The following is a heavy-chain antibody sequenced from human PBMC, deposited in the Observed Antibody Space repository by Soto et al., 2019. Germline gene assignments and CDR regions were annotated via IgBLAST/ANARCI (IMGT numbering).Heavy chain of an antibody. D-gene: IGHD6-19*01. J-gene: IGHJ4*02. CDR1: GFTIRSTY. Sequence: GGSLRLSCAVSGFTIRSTYFSWVRQAPGKGLEWVSVIFRTGNTFYTDSVKGRFTISRDNSKNTLYLQINSLRAEDPAVYYCAKQAGYSSDPFDYWGQGTLVTVSS. CDR2: IFRTGNT. CDR3: AKQAGYSSDPFDY. V-gene: IGHV3-66*04.